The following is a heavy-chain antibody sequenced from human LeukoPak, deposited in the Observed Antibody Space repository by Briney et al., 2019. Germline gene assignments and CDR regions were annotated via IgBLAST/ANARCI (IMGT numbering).Heavy chain of an antibody. CDR2: ISSSGSSI. Sequence: KPGGYLRLSCAASGFTFSDYYMSWIRQAPGKGLEWVSYISSSGSSIYYADSVKGRFTISRDNAKNSLYLQMNSLRAEDTAVYYCARDGPRPPLVGVLVGAFDIWGQGTMVTVSS. V-gene: IGHV3-11*04. CDR3: ARDGPRPPLVGVLVGAFDI. J-gene: IGHJ3*02. CDR1: GFTFSDYY. D-gene: IGHD1-26*01.